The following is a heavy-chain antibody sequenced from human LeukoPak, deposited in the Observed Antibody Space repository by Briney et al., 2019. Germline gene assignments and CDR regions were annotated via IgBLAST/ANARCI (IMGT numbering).Heavy chain of an antibody. V-gene: IGHV4-31*03. CDR3: ARILYGDYRFDF. D-gene: IGHD4-17*01. CDR1: GGSISSGGYY. CDR2: IYHSGST. J-gene: IGHJ4*02. Sequence: SETQSLTCIVSGGSISSGGYYWSWIRQHPGKGLEWIGYIYHSGSTYYNPSLRSRVTISVDTSKNQFSLKLSSVTAADTAVYYCARILYGDYRFDFWGQGILVTVSS.